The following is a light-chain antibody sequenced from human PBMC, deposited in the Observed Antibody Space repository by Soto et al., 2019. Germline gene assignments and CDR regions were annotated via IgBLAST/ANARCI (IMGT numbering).Light chain of an antibody. CDR1: SSDVGGYNY. J-gene: IGLJ1*01. CDR3: SSYTSSISYV. V-gene: IGLV2-14*01. Sequence: QSALTQPASVSGSPGQSITISCTGTSSDVGGYNYVSWYQQHPGKAPKLMIYEVSNRPSGVSKRFSGSKSGNTASLTISGRQAEDEADYYCSSYTSSISYVFGTGTKVTVL. CDR2: EVS.